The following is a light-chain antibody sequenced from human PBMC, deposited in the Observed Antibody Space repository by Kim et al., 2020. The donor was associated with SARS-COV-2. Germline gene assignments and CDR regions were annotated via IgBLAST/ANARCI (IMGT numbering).Light chain of an antibody. CDR1: HSVSSRY. J-gene: IGKJ4*01. V-gene: IGKV3-20*01. CDR3: QQYGSSPLT. Sequence: SPGDRASLSCRASHSVSSRYLAWYQQKPGQAPRLLIYGASSRATGIPDRFSGSGSRTDFTLTISRLEPEDVAVYYCQQYGSSPLTFGGGTKVDIK. CDR2: GAS.